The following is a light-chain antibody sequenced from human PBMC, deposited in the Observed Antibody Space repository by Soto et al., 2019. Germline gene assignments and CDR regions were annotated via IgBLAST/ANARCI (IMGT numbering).Light chain of an antibody. CDR2: AAS. CDR3: QQSYKTPHT. V-gene: IGKV1-39*01. J-gene: IGKJ2*01. Sequence: DIPMTQSPSSLSSSVGDSVTITCRASQGVRAYLLWYQQTHGKAPKLLIYAASNSFSGVPSRFSGSGSATNFTLTSSSLQPEDFVTYYCQQSYKTPHTFGQGTKVETK. CDR1: QGVRAY.